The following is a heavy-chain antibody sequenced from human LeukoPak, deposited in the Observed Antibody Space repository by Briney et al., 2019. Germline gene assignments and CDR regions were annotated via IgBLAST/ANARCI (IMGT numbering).Heavy chain of an antibody. J-gene: IGHJ4*02. CDR3: ARVPIAAAGTVDY. V-gene: IGHV4-34*01. D-gene: IGHD6-13*01. Sequence: SETLSLTCAVYGGSFSGYYWSWIRQPPGKGLEWIGEINHSGSTNYNPSLKSRVTISVDTSKNQFSLKLSSVTAADTAVYYCARVPIAAAGTVDYWGQGTLVTVSS. CDR1: GGSFSGYY. CDR2: INHSGST.